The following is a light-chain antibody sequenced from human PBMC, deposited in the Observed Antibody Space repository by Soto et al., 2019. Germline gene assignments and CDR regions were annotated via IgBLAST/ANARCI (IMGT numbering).Light chain of an antibody. CDR1: QSISTW. J-gene: IGKJ1*01. CDR3: QQYVRAFRS. V-gene: IGKV1-5*03. Sequence: DIQMTQSPSTVSASVGDIVTITCRASQSISTWLAWYQQKPGTAPKLLIYKASSLQSGVPSRFSGSGSGTEFTLTISSLQPDDFATYYCQQYVRAFRSFGQGTKVDIK. CDR2: KAS.